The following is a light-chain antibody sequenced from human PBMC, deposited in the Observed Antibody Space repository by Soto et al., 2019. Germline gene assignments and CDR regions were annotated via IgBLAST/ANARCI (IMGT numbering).Light chain of an antibody. CDR3: LQYGGLPRT. V-gene: IGKV3-20*01. Sequence: VMTQSPATLSVSPGERATLYCRASQSVTTDLAWYQQKSGQAPRLLIYGASSRATGIPDRFSGGGSGTDFTLTITRLEPEDFAVYFCLQYGGLPRTFGQGTKVDIK. J-gene: IGKJ1*01. CDR1: QSVTTD. CDR2: GAS.